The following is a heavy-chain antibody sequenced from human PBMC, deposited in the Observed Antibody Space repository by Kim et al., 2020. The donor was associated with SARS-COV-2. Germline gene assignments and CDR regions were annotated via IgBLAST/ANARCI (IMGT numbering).Heavy chain of an antibody. D-gene: IGHD6-13*01. CDR2: IIPIFGTA. J-gene: IGHJ6*02. V-gene: IGHV1-69*13. CDR1: GGTFSSYA. Sequence: SVKVSCKASGGTFSSYAISWVRQAPGQGLEWMGGIIPIFGTANYAQKFQGRVTITADESTSTAYMELSSLRSEDTAVYYCARDKGTSSSLQYYGMDVWGQGTTVTVSS. CDR3: ARDKGTSSSLQYYGMDV.